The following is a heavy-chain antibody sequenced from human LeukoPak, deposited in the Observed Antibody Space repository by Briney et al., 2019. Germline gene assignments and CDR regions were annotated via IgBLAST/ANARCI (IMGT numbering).Heavy chain of an antibody. CDR1: GYTFTSYD. CDR2: VNPNSGHT. V-gene: IGHV1-8*01. CDR3: ARGAPVSSCSGGIYPHLDY. J-gene: IGHJ4*02. Sequence: ASVKVSCKASGYTFTSYDINWVRQATGQGLEWMGWVNPNSGHTGFAQWFQGRVSMTSNTSKSTAYMEVRSLRSEDTAVYYCARGAPVSSCSGGIYPHLDYWGQGTLVSVSS. D-gene: IGHD2-15*01.